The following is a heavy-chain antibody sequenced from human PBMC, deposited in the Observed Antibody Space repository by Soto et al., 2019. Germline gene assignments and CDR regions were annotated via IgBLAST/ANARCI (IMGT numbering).Heavy chain of an antibody. CDR2: IYSGGST. D-gene: IGHD3-22*01. V-gene: IGHV3-66*01. CDR1: GFTVSSNY. Sequence: EVQLVESGGGLVQPGGSLRLSCAASGFTVSSNYMSWVRQAPGKGLEWVSVIYSGGSTYYADSVKGRFTISRDNSKNTLYLQMNSLRAEDTAVYYCARCAYDSLYYYYGMDVWGQGTTVTVSS. J-gene: IGHJ6*02. CDR3: ARCAYDSLYYYYGMDV.